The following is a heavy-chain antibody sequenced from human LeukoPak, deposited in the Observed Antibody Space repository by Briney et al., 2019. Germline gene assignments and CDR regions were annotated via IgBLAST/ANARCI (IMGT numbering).Heavy chain of an antibody. CDR3: AKSLAVPGSPDY. D-gene: IGHD6-19*01. Sequence: PGGSLRLSCAASGFTFTNSAMTWVRQAPGKGLEWVSTVSGSGGNTYYADSVKGRFTISRDNSENTLYLQMNSLRAQDTAVYYCAKSLAVPGSPDYWGQGPLVTVSS. CDR2: VSGSGGNT. J-gene: IGHJ4*02. V-gene: IGHV3-23*01. CDR1: GFTFTNSA.